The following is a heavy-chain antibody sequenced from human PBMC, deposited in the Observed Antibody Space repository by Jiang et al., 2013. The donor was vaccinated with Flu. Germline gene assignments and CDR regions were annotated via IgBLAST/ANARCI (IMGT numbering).Heavy chain of an antibody. Sequence: KPSETLSLTCVVSGASINSYYWSWIRQPPGKRLEWIGYVYYGGNTDYNPSLKSRVTISLGTSKDQFSLRLTSVTAADTATYYCAVGAGYSSGFDYWGQGALVTVSS. CDR3: AVGAGYSSGFDY. CDR2: VYYGGNT. CDR1: GASINSYY. D-gene: IGHD5-18*01. V-gene: IGHV4-59*01. J-gene: IGHJ4*02.